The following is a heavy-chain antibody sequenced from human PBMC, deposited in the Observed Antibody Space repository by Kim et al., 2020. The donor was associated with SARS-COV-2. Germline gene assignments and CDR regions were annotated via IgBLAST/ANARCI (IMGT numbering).Heavy chain of an antibody. CDR3: ARVGYDYVWGSYRDYYYYYGMNV. D-gene: IGHD3-16*02. J-gene: IGHJ6*02. CDR2: ISSSSSYT. Sequence: GSLRLSRAASGFTFSDYYMSWIRQAPGKGLEWVSYISSSSSYTNYADSVKGRFTISRDNAKNSLYLQMNSLRAEDTAVYYCARVGYDYVWGSYRDYYYYYGMNVWGQGTTVTVSS. CDR1: GFTFSDYY. V-gene: IGHV3-11*05.